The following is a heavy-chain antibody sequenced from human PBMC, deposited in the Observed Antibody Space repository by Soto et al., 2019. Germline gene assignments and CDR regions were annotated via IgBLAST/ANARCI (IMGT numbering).Heavy chain of an antibody. V-gene: IGHV1-69*13. CDR3: ARGQFFTIFGVVINPYYYYGMDV. CDR2: IIPIFGTA. D-gene: IGHD3-3*01. Sequence: GASVKVSCKASGGTFSSYAISWVRQAPGQGLEWMGGIIPIFGTANYAQKFQGRVTITADESTSTAYMELSSLRSEDTAVYYCARGQFFTIFGVVINPYYYYGMDVWGQGTTVTVSS. CDR1: GGTFSSYA. J-gene: IGHJ6*02.